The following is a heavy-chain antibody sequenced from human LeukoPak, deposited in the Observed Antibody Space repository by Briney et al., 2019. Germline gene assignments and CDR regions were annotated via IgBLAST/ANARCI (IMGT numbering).Heavy chain of an antibody. CDR2: IYYTGST. J-gene: IGHJ5*02. D-gene: IGHD2-15*01. V-gene: IGHV4-61*05. Sequence: SETLSLTCAVSGGSISSSSYYWGWIRQPPGKGLEWIGYIYYTGSTNYNPSLKSRVTISVDKSKNQFSLKLRSVTAADTAVYYCARPLSLGYCSGGSCYGRGAWFDRWGQGTLVTVSS. CDR3: ARPLSLGYCSGGSCYGRGAWFDR. CDR1: GGSISSSSYY.